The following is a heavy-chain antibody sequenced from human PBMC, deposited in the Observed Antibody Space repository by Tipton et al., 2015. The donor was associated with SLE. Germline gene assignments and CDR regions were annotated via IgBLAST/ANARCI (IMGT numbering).Heavy chain of an antibody. D-gene: IGHD5-12*01. Sequence: GLVKPSETLSLTCAVYGGSFSTYHWSWIRQPPGKGLEWIGEINQSGSTNYNPSLKSRVTISVDTSKNQFSLRLISVTAADTAVYYCAREKSGHGYFDSWGQGSLVTVSS. CDR3: AREKSGHGYFDS. V-gene: IGHV4-34*09. CDR2: INQSGST. J-gene: IGHJ4*02. CDR1: GGSFSTYH.